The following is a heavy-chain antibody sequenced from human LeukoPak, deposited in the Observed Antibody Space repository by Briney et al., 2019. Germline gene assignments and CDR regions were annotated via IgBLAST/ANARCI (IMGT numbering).Heavy chain of an antibody. Sequence: PSETLSLTCTVSGGSISSSPCYWGWIRQSPGKGLEWLGTICSGGSTYYNPSLKSRVTISVDTSKNQFSLKLSSVTAADTAVYYCARRPLLHDYGDGGHAFHIWGQGTIVTVSS. V-gene: IGHV4-39*07. CDR1: GGSISSSPCY. D-gene: IGHD4-17*01. CDR3: ARRPLLHDYGDGGHAFHI. CDR2: ICSGGST. J-gene: IGHJ3*02.